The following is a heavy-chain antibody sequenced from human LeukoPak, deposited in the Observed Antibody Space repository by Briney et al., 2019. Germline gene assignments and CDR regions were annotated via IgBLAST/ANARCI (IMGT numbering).Heavy chain of an antibody. CDR1: GGSISSGDYY. D-gene: IGHD3-22*01. Sequence: PSQTLSLTCTVSGGSISSGDYYWSWIRQPPGKGLEWFGYIYYSGSTYYNPSLKSRVTISVDTSKNQFSLKLSSVTAADTAVYYCVGSNNYYDSSGPLVFDYWGQGTLVTVSS. CDR3: VGSNNYYDSSGPLVFDY. J-gene: IGHJ4*02. CDR2: IYYSGST. V-gene: IGHV4-30-4*08.